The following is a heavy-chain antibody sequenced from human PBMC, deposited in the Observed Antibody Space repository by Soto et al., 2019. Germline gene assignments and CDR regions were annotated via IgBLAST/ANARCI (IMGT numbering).Heavy chain of an antibody. CDR2: VYYSGTT. Sequence: PSETLSLTCSVSGGSVSDKTYYWSWIRQPPGKRLEWIGYVYYSGTTNYNPSLKTRVTISVDLSKNQFSLRLSSVTTADTALYYCARTTAVPNSLRSRYFFDYWGQGTLVTVSS. D-gene: IGHD4-17*01. CDR1: GGSVSDKTYY. V-gene: IGHV4-61*01. CDR3: ARTTAVPNSLRSRYFFDY. J-gene: IGHJ4*02.